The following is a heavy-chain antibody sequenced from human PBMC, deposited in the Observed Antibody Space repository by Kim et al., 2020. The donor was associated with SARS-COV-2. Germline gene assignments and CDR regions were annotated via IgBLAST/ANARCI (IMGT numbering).Heavy chain of an antibody. D-gene: IGHD7-27*01. J-gene: IGHJ5*02. V-gene: IGHV1-18*01. CDR3: ARVELTGDGDWFDP. Sequence: AQKLQGRVTMTTDPSTSTAYMELRSLRSDDTAVYYCARVELTGDGDWFDPWGQGTLVTVSS.